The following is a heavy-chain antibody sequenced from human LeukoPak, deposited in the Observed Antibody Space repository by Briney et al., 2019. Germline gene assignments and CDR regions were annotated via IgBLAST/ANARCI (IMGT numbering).Heavy chain of an antibody. CDR1: GFTFSSYG. J-gene: IGHJ4*02. Sequence: PGGSLRLSCAASGFTFSSYGMHWVRQAPGKGLEWVAIISFDGSNKYYADSVKGRFTISRDNSKNTLYLRMNSLRAEDTAVYYCAKDNDLGYGDCPDSWGQGTLVTVSS. CDR2: ISFDGSNK. D-gene: IGHD4-17*01. V-gene: IGHV3-30*18. CDR3: AKDNDLGYGDCPDS.